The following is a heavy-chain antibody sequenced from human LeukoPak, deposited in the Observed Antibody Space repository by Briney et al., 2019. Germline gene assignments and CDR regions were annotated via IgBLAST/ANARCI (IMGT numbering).Heavy chain of an antibody. D-gene: IGHD2-8*01. J-gene: IGHJ4*02. Sequence: GRSLRLSFAASGFTFSTYAMNWVRQAPGKGLEWVAVISYDGRQNYYADSVKGRFTISRDNSKNTLYLQMNSLRDEDSAAYYCARVYLERLTAGYFDHWGQGTLVTVSS. CDR1: GFTFSTYA. CDR2: ISYDGRQN. V-gene: IGHV3-30*04. CDR3: ARVYLERLTAGYFDH.